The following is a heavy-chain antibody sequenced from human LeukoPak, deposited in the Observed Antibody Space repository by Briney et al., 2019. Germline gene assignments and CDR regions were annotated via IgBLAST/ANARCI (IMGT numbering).Heavy chain of an antibody. D-gene: IGHD3-22*01. J-gene: IGHJ4*02. CDR2: IYHSGST. CDR1: GDSISSGAYS. CDR3: AREDFYYFDSSGYYLY. Sequence: SQTLSLTCAVSGDSISSGAYSWSWIRQPPGKGLEWIGYIYHSGSTYYNPSLKSRVTISVDRSKNQFSLKLTSVTVADTAVYYCAREDFYYFDSSGYYLYWGQGTLATVSS. V-gene: IGHV4-30-2*01.